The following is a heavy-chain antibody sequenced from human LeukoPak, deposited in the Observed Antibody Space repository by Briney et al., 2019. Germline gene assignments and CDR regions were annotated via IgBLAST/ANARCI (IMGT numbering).Heavy chain of an antibody. V-gene: IGHV3-21*04. D-gene: IGHD3-9*01. CDR1: GFTFSSYS. Sequence: GGSLRLSCAASGFTFSSYSMNWVRQAPGKGLEWVSSISSSSSYIYYADSVKGRFTISRDNAKNSLYLQMNSLRAEDTAVYYCAKDPTDDILTGWFDYWGQGTLVTVSS. CDR2: ISSSSSYI. J-gene: IGHJ4*02. CDR3: AKDPTDDILTGWFDY.